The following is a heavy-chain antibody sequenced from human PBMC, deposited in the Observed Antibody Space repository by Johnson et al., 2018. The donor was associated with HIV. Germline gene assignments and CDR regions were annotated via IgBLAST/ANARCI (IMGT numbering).Heavy chain of an antibody. CDR2: ISRDDDSP. D-gene: IGHD6-6*01. CDR3: VGSSINAFDI. V-gene: IGHV3-43D*04. CDR1: GFTFDDDT. Sequence: VQLVESGGVVVQTGGSLRLSCAASGFTFDDDTIQWVRQVPGKGREWVSLISRDDDSPYYADSVKGRFTISRDNRKSSLYLQMTGLRAEDTALYYCVGSSINAFDIWGRGTVVTVSS. J-gene: IGHJ3*02.